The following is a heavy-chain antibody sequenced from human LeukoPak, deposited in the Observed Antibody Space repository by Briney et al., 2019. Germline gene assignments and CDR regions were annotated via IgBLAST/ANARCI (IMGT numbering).Heavy chain of an antibody. Sequence: SETLSLTCAVSGASISSNNLWSWVRQSPAKGLEWIGEIYHTGITNYMPSLKRRVTISVDKSKNQFSLKLTSVTAADTAVYYCATEGRSRSSGGTTWGQGILVTVSS. D-gene: IGHD6-25*01. CDR2: IYHTGIT. V-gene: IGHV4-4*02. CDR3: ATEGRSRSSGGTT. CDR1: GASISSNNL. J-gene: IGHJ5*02.